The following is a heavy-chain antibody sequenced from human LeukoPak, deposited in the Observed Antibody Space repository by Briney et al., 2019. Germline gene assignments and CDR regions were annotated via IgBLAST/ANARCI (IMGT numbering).Heavy chain of an antibody. V-gene: IGHV3-66*01. CDR1: GFTVSSNY. Sequence: GGSLRLSCAASGFTVSSNYMSWVRQAPGKGLEWVSVIYSGGSTYYADSVKGRFTISRDNSKNTLYLQMNSLRAEDTAVYYCARDAPAEQQQGEGGQGALVTVSS. CDR3: ARDAPAEQQQGE. CDR2: IYSGGST. J-gene: IGHJ4*02. D-gene: IGHD6-13*01.